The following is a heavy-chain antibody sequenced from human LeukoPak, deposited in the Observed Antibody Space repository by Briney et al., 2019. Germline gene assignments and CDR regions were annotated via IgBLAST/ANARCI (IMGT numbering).Heavy chain of an antibody. D-gene: IGHD3-22*01. CDR1: GGSFSGYY. CDR2: INHSGST. Sequence: SETLSLTCAVYGGSFSGYYWSWIRQPPGKGLEWIGEINHSGSTNYNPSLKSRVTISVDTSKNQFPLKLSSVTAADTAVYYCARGVLYYYDSSGYLDWGQGTLVTVSS. V-gene: IGHV4-34*01. CDR3: ARGVLYYYDSSGYLD. J-gene: IGHJ4*02.